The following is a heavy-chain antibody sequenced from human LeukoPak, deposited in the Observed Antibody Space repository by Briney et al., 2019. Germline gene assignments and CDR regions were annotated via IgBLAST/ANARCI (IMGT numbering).Heavy chain of an antibody. V-gene: IGHV3-7*01. CDR2: IKQDGSEK. J-gene: IGHJ4*02. D-gene: IGHD3-10*01. CDR3: ASGSSMGFGELAFDY. CDR1: GFTFSSYW. Sequence: GSLRLSCAASGFTFSSYWMSWVRQAPGKGLEWVANIKQDGSEKYYVDSVKGRFTISRDNAKNSLYLQMNSLRAEDTAAYYCASGSSMGFGELAFDYWGQGTLVTVSS.